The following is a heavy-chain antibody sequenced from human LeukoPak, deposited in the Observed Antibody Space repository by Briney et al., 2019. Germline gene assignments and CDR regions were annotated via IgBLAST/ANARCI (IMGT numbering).Heavy chain of an antibody. CDR3: SAGYKLFDY. J-gene: IGHJ4*02. CDR1: GFTFSSYS. CDR2: ISSSSTI. V-gene: IGHV3-48*04. D-gene: IGHD1-14*01. Sequence: GGSLRLSCAASGFTFSSYSMNWVRQAPGKGLEWVSYISSSSTIYYADSVKGRFTISRDNAKNSLYLQMNSLRAEDTAVYYCSAGYKLFDYWGQGTLVTASS.